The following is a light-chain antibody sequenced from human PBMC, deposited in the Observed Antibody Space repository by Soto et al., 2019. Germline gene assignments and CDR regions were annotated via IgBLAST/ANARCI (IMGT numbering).Light chain of an antibody. CDR1: SSNIGAGYD. CDR3: QSYDSSRSGFYV. Sequence: QSVLTQPPSVSGAPGQRVTISCTGSSSNIGAGYDVHWYQQLPGTAPKLLIYGNSNRPSGVPDRFSGSKSGTSASLAITGLQAEDEADYYCQSYDSSRSGFYVFGTGTKRTVL. J-gene: IGLJ1*01. CDR2: GNS. V-gene: IGLV1-40*01.